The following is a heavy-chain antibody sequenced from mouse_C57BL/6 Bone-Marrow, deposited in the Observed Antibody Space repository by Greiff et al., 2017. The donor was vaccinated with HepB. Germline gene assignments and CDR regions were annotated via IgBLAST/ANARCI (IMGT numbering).Heavy chain of an antibody. Sequence: QVQLQQPGAELVKPGASVKMSCKASGYTFTSYWITWVKQRPGQGLEWIGDIYPGSGSTNYNEKFKSKATLTVDTSSSTAYMQLSSLTSEDSAVYYCARFITTVVALDYWCQGTTLTVSS. CDR2: IYPGSGST. D-gene: IGHD1-1*01. CDR1: GYTFTSYW. J-gene: IGHJ2*01. V-gene: IGHV1-55*01. CDR3: ARFITTVVALDY.